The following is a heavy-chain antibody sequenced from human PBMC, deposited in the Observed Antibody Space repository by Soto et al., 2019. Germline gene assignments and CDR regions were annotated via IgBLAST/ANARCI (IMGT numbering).Heavy chain of an antibody. Sequence: ASVKVSCKASGYTFTSYGISWVRQAPGQGLEWMGWISAYNGNTNYAQKLQGRVTMTADTSTSTAYMELRSLRSDDTAVYYCARLRRYCSSTSCSWFDPGAREPWSPSPQ. CDR2: ISAYNGNT. J-gene: IGHJ5*02. D-gene: IGHD2-2*01. V-gene: IGHV1-18*04. CDR3: ARLRRYCSSTSCSWFDP. CDR1: GYTFTSYG.